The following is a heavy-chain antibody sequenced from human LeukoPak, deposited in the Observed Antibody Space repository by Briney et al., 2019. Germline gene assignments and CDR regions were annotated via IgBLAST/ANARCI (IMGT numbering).Heavy chain of an antibody. CDR1: GGSFSGYY. Sequence: PSETLSLTCAVYGGSFSGYYWGWIRQPPGKGLEWIGEINHSGSTNYNPSLKSRVTISVDTSKNQFSLKLSSVTAADTAVYYCARGATYDSSGYYYVPYYMDVWGKGTTVTVSS. V-gene: IGHV4-34*01. D-gene: IGHD3-22*01. CDR3: ARGATYDSSGYYYVPYYMDV. CDR2: INHSGST. J-gene: IGHJ6*03.